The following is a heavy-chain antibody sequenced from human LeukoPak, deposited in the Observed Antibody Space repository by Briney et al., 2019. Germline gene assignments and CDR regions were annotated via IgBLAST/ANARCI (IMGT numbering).Heavy chain of an antibody. CDR3: ARGPTYYYDSSGYHPEYFQH. J-gene: IGHJ1*01. V-gene: IGHV3-33*08. D-gene: IGHD3-22*01. Sequence: GGSLRLSCAASGFTVSSNYMSWVRQAPGKGLEWVAVIWYDGSSKYYADSVKGRFTISRDNSKNTLYLQMNSLRAEDTAVYYCARGPTYYYDSSGYHPEYFQHWGQGTLVTVSS. CDR1: GFTVSSNY. CDR2: IWYDGSSK.